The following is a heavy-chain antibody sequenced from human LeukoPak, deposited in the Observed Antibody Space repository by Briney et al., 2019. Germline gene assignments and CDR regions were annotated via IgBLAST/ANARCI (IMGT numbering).Heavy chain of an antibody. Sequence: NPSETLSLTCTVSGGSISSYYWSWIRQPPGKGLEWIGYIYYSGSTNYNPSLKSRVTISVDTSKNQFSLKLSSVTAADTAVYYCAREGGYDSSGYYADYWGQGTLVTVSS. CDR3: AREGGYDSSGYYADY. J-gene: IGHJ4*02. V-gene: IGHV4-59*01. D-gene: IGHD3-22*01. CDR2: IYYSGST. CDR1: GGSISSYY.